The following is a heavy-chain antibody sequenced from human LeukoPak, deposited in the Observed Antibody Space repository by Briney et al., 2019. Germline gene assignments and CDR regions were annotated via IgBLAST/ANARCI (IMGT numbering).Heavy chain of an antibody. J-gene: IGHJ4*02. CDR1: GFTVSSNY. D-gene: IGHD5-18*01. CDR2: IYSSGST. Sequence: PGGSLRLSCAASGFTVSSNYMSWVRQAPGKGLEWVSVIYSSGSTYYADSVKGRFTISRDNSKNTLYLQMNSLRAEDTAVYYCARIQLWFYFDYWGQGTLVTVSS. CDR3: ARIQLWFYFDY. V-gene: IGHV3-66*01.